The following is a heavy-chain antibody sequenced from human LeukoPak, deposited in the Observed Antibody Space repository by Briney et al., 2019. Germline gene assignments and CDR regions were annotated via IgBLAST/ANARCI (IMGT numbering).Heavy chain of an antibody. CDR3: ARRSGIAVAGAFDY. J-gene: IGHJ4*02. CDR1: GFTFNTYS. Sequence: PGGSLRLSCEASGFTFNTYSMNWARQAPGKGLEWVSSIDSSGGYMFYADSVKGRFTISRDNAKSSLYLQMNSLRAEDTAVYYCARRSGIAVAGAFDYWGQGTLVTVSS. V-gene: IGHV3-21*04. D-gene: IGHD6-19*01. CDR2: IDSSGGYM.